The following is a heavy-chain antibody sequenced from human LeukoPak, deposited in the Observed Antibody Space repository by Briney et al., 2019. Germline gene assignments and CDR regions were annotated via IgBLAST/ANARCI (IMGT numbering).Heavy chain of an antibody. CDR3: AKDRTVGASYWYFDL. Sequence: GGSLRLSCAASGFTFSSYAMSWVRQAPGKGLEWVSAISGSGGSTYYADSVKGRFTITRDTSKNILFLQMNTLRAEDTAIYYCAKDRTVGASYWYFDLWGRGTLVTVSS. V-gene: IGHV3-23*01. D-gene: IGHD1-26*01. J-gene: IGHJ2*01. CDR1: GFTFSSYA. CDR2: ISGSGGST.